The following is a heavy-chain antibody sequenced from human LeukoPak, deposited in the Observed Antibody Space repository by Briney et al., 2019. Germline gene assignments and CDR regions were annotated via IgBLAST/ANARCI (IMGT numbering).Heavy chain of an antibody. CDR1: GGSFSGYY. J-gene: IGHJ6*02. D-gene: IGHD3-10*01. Sequence: SETLSLTCAVYGGSFSGYYWSWIRQPPGKGLEWIGEINHSGSTNYNPSLKSRVTISVDTSKNQFSLKLSSVTAADTAVYYCARGRRVRSGSYYYYYYGMDVWGQGTTVTVSS. CDR2: INHSGST. V-gene: IGHV4-34*01. CDR3: ARGRRVRSGSYYYYYYGMDV.